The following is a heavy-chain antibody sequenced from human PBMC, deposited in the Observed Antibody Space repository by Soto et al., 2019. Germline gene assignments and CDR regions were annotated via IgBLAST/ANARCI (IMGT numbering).Heavy chain of an antibody. V-gene: IGHV4-61*01. D-gene: IGHD4-17*01. J-gene: IGHJ4*02. CDR1: GGSVSSGSYY. Sequence: QVQLQESGPGLVKPSETLSLTCTVSGGSVSSGSYYWSWIRQPPGKGLEWIGYIYYSGSTNYNPSLRSRXXIXVXXSKHRFSVTLSSVTAADTAVYYCARDLTVTTLFGYWGQGTLVTVSS. CDR2: IYYSGST. CDR3: ARDLTVTTLFGY.